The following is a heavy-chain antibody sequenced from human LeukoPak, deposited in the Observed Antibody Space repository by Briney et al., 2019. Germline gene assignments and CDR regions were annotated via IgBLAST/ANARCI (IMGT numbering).Heavy chain of an antibody. CDR2: IKSKTDGGTT. Sequence: PGGSLRPSCAASGFTFSNAWMSWVRQAPGKGLEWVGRIKSKTDGGTTDYAAPVKGRFTISRDDSKNTLYLQMNSLKTEDTAVYYCTTTPEITIFGVVIPHDYWGQGTLVTVSS. J-gene: IGHJ4*02. V-gene: IGHV3-15*01. D-gene: IGHD3-3*01. CDR1: GFTFSNAW. CDR3: TTTPEITIFGVVIPHDY.